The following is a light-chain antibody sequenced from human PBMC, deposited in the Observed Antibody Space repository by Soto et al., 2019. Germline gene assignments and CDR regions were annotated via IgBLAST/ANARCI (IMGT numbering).Light chain of an antibody. J-gene: IGKJ1*01. CDR2: GAS. CDR3: QQYDSSPRP. V-gene: IGKV3-20*01. Sequence: EIVLTQSPGTLSLSPGERATLSCRASQSVSSSYLAWYQQKPGQAPSLLIYGASSSATGIPDRFSGSGSGTDFTLTISRLEPEDFAVYYCQQYDSSPRPFGQGTKV. CDR1: QSVSSSY.